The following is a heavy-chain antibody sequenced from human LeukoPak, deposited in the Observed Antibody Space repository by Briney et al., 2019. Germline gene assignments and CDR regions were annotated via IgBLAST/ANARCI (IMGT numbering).Heavy chain of an antibody. D-gene: IGHD6-19*01. Sequence: GGSLRLSCAASGFNFNYYGMYWVRQAPGKGLEWLAFIRYDGSNKDYADSVKGRFTISGDNSKNTLYLQMNTLRTEDTAVYYCAKGGAVAVLDYWGQGTLVTVSS. CDR3: AKGGAVAVLDY. V-gene: IGHV3-30*02. J-gene: IGHJ4*02. CDR1: GFNFNYYG. CDR2: IRYDGSNK.